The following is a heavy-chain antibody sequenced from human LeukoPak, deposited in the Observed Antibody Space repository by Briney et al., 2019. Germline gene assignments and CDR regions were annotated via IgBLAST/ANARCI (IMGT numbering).Heavy chain of an antibody. D-gene: IGHD1-14*01. Sequence: QPGGTLRLSCAASGFTFSSYAMSWVRQAPGKGLEWVSATDGSGGSTYYADSVRGRFTISRDNSKNTLYLQMNSLRVEDTAVYYCAKDRPHSSAEPTNFDYWGQGTLVTVSS. V-gene: IGHV3-23*01. J-gene: IGHJ4*02. CDR3: AKDRPHSSAEPTNFDY. CDR2: TDGSGGST. CDR1: GFTFSSYA.